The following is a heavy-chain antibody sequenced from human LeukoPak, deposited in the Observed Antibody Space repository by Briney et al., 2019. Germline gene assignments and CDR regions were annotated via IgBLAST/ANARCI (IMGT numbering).Heavy chain of an antibody. V-gene: IGHV1-2*02. D-gene: IGHD3-10*01. CDR2: INPKTLGT. CDR1: GYTFTGYY. CDR3: ARNLGYYGSGSYFSQTDY. J-gene: IGHJ4*02. Sequence: GASVKVSCKASGYTFTGYYMHWVRQAPGHGLEWMGWINPKTLGTNYAQKFRGRVTMTRDTSITTVYMELSRLRSDDTAVYYCARNLGYYGSGSYFSQTDYWGQGTLVTVSS.